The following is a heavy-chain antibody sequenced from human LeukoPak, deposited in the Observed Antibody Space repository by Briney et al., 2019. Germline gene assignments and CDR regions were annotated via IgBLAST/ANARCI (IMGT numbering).Heavy chain of an antibody. CDR1: GGTFSSYA. V-gene: IGHV1-18*01. CDR3: ARVEDSRGYYY. Sequence: GSSVKVSCKASGGTFSSYAISWVRQAPGQGLEWMGWISAYNGNTNYAQKLQGRVTMTTDTSTSTAYMELRSLRSDDTAVYYCARVEDSRGYYYWGQGTLVTVSS. CDR2: ISAYNGNT. J-gene: IGHJ4*02. D-gene: IGHD3-3*01.